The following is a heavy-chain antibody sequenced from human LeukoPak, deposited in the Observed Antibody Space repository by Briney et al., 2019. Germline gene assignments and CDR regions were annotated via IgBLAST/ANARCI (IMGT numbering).Heavy chain of an antibody. V-gene: IGHV4-31*03. Sequence: SQTLSLTCTVSGGSISSGASDWGWIRQHPKRGLEWVGYINYSGSTYYNPSLGSRVTMSVDTSKNQFSLKLSSVTAAESAVYYCARAARQGFTMIVVPFFYFDLWGRGTLVTVSS. J-gene: IGHJ2*01. CDR2: INYSGST. D-gene: IGHD3-22*01. CDR1: GGSISSGASD. CDR3: ARAARQGFTMIVVPFFYFDL.